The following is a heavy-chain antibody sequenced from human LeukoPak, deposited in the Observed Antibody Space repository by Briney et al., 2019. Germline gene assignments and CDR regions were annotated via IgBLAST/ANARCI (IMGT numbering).Heavy chain of an antibody. Sequence: GGSLRLSCAASGFTFSSYGMHWVRQAPGKGLEWVAFIRYDGSNKYYADSVKGRFTISRDNSKNTLYLQMNSLRAEDTAVYYCVRDPRQPDPIYYYYYMDVWGKGTTVTVSS. J-gene: IGHJ6*03. CDR3: VRDPRQPDPIYYYYYMDV. CDR1: GFTFSSYG. V-gene: IGHV3-30*02. D-gene: IGHD6-13*01. CDR2: IRYDGSNK.